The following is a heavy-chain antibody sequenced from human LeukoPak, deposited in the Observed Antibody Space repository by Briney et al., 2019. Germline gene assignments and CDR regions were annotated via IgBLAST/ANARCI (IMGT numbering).Heavy chain of an antibody. CDR3: AREWVYDSSGYYPFDY. Sequence: PGGSLRLSCAASGFTFSDYYMSWIRQAPGKGLEWVSYISSSGSTIYSADFVKGRFTISRDNAKTSLYLQMNSLRAEDTAVYYCAREWVYDSSGYYPFDYWGQGTLVTVSS. D-gene: IGHD3-22*01. CDR2: ISSSGSTI. CDR1: GFTFSDYY. V-gene: IGHV3-11*04. J-gene: IGHJ4*02.